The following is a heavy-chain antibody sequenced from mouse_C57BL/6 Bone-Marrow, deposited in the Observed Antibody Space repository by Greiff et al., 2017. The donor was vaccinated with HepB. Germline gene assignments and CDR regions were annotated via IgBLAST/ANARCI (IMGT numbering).Heavy chain of an antibody. D-gene: IGHD2-5*01. J-gene: IGHJ2*01. CDR3: ARDDYSNYDY. CDR2: INPNNGGT. Sequence: VQLQQSGPELVKPGASVKISCKASGYTFTDYYMNWVKQSHGKSLEWIGDINPNNGGTSYNQKFKGKATLTVDKSSSTAYMELRSLTSEDSAVYYCARDDYSNYDYWGQGTTLTVSS. CDR1: GYTFTDYY. V-gene: IGHV1-26*01.